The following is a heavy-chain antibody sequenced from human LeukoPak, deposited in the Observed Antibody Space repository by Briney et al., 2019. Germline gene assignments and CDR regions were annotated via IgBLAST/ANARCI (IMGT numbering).Heavy chain of an antibody. J-gene: IGHJ4*02. CDR1: GDSVSSKNAV. V-gene: IGHV6-1*01. CDR3: ARGSYGLGGFWDYYFDY. Sequence: SQTLSLTSALSGDSVSSKNAVWAWIRQSPSTCLEWLGRTYYRSQWYSDYAVSVRSRININPDTSKNQFSLQLKSVTPEDTAVYYCARGSYGLGGFWDYYFDYWAQGTVVTVSS. D-gene: IGHD3-10*01. CDR2: TYYRSQWYS.